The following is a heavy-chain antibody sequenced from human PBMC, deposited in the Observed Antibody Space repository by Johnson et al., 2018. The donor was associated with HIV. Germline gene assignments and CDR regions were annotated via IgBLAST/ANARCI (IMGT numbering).Heavy chain of an antibody. CDR2: IRYDGNSK. J-gene: IGHJ3*02. D-gene: IGHD3-22*01. V-gene: IGHV3-30*02. CDR1: GFTFSSYG. Sequence: QVQLVESGGGVVQPGRSLRLSCAASGFTFSSYGMHWVRPAPGKGREWVAFIRYDGNSKYYADSVKGRFSTSRDNSKNQLTLQMNSLRDEDTAVYYCAKESPRGYYYEGFAFDIWGQGTMVTVSS. CDR3: AKESPRGYYYEGFAFDI.